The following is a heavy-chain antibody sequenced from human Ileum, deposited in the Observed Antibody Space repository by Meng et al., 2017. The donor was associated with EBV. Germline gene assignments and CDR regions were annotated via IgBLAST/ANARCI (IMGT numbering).Heavy chain of an antibody. CDR1: GFTFGNAW. CDR2: IKSTTDGGTT. V-gene: IGHV3-15*01. Sequence: QRVESGGGLVKPGGSLRLSCAASGFTFGNAWMTWVRQAPGKGLEWVGRIKSTTDGGTTDYAAPVKGGFTISRDDSKNTLFLQMDSLKTEDTAVYYCEGWRYWGQGTLVTVSS. CDR3: EGWRY. D-gene: IGHD2-15*01. J-gene: IGHJ4*02.